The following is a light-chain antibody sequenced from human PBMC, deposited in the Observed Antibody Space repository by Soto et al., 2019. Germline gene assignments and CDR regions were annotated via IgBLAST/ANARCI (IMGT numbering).Light chain of an antibody. CDR2: ESS. Sequence: QSALTQPASVSGSPGQSITISCTGTSSDVGSYNLVSWYQQHPGKAPKLMIYESSKRPSGVSNRFSGSKSGNTASLTISGLQAEDEADYYCCSYAGSVVFGGGTKLTVL. J-gene: IGLJ2*01. CDR3: CSYAGSVV. V-gene: IGLV2-23*01. CDR1: SSDVGSYNL.